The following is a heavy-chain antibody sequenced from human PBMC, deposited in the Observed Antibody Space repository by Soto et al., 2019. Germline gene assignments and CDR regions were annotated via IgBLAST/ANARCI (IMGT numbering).Heavy chain of an antibody. D-gene: IGHD2-15*01. CDR2: ISAYNGNT. CDR1: GYTFTSYG. J-gene: IGHJ6*02. V-gene: IGHV1-18*01. CDR3: ARDRSWVVVAYPGYYYYYGMDV. Sequence: ASVKVSCKASGYTFTSYGISWVRQAPGQGLEWMGWISAYNGNTNYAQKLQGRVTMTTDTSTSAAYMELRSLRSDDTAVYYCARDRSWVVVAYPGYYYYYGMDVWGQGTKVTVSS.